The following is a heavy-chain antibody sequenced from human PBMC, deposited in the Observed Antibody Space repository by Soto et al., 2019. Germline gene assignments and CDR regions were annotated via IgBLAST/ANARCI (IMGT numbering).Heavy chain of an antibody. Sequence: SETLSLTCTVSGNSISSYYWSWIRQPPGKGLEWIGYIYYTGSTNYNPSLKSRVTISGDTSKNHFSLKLSSVTAADTAVYYCARVGPTWTFDYWGQGALVTVSS. D-gene: IGHD1-26*01. CDR3: ARVGPTWTFDY. J-gene: IGHJ4*02. V-gene: IGHV4-59*12. CDR2: IYYTGST. CDR1: GNSISSYY.